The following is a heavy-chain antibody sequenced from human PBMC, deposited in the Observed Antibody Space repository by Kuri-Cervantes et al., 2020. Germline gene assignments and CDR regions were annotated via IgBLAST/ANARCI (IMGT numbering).Heavy chain of an antibody. Sequence: LSLTCAVSGFTFSRYDMSWVRQAPGKGLEWVALMPYDGSNKQSADSVKGRFTISRDNSKNTLYLQMNSLRAEDTAVYYCARWSDCSGGSCYEGGVFDYWGQGTLVTVSS. V-gene: IGHV3-30*03. CDR3: ARWSDCSGGSCYEGGVFDY. J-gene: IGHJ4*02. CDR1: GFTFSRYD. D-gene: IGHD2-15*01. CDR2: MPYDGSNK.